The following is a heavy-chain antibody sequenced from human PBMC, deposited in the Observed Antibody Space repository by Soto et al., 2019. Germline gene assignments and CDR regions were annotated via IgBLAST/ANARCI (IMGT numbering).Heavy chain of an antibody. CDR1: GGTFGSHA. CDR3: ARSQGSSTSLEIYYYYYYGMEV. J-gene: IGHJ6*02. CDR2: IIPIPGTA. D-gene: IGHD2-2*01. V-gene: IGHV1-69*13. Sequence: SVKVSCKASGGTFGSHAISWVRQAPGQGLEWMGGIIPIPGTANYAQKFQGRVTIAADESTSTAYMELSSLRSEDTAVYYCARSQGSSTSLEIYYYYYYGMEVWGQGTTVTVSS.